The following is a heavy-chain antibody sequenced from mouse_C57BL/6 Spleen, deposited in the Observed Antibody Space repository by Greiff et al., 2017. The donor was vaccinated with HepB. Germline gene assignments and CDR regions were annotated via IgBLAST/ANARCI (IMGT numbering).Heavy chain of an antibody. D-gene: IGHD2-4*01. V-gene: IGHV1-26*01. Sequence: EVQLQQSGPELVKPGASVKISCKASGYTFTDYYMNWVKQSHGKSLEWIGDINPNNGGTSYNQKFKGKATLTVDKSSSTAYMELRSLTSEDSAVYYCARYDYGGGVDYWGQGTTLTVSS. J-gene: IGHJ2*01. CDR2: INPNNGGT. CDR3: ARYDYGGGVDY. CDR1: GYTFTDYY.